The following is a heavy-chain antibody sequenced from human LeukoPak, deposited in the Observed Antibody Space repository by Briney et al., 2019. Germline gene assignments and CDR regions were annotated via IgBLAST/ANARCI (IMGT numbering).Heavy chain of an antibody. D-gene: IGHD3-22*01. CDR3: ARGMYDSTGYSNPFDI. CDR2: MHKDGSA. J-gene: IGHJ3*02. Sequence: SETLSLTCTVSGGSINSDYWSWIRQSPGKGLEWIGFMHKDGSADYNPSLKSRVTISADTSKNHVSLRVTSVTAADTAVYFCARGMYDSTGYSNPFDIWGQGTMVTVSS. V-gene: IGHV4-59*12. CDR1: GGSINSDY.